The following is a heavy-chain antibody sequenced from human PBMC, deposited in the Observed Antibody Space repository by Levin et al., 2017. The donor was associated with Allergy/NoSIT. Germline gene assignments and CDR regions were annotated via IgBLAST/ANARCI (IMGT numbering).Heavy chain of an antibody. J-gene: IGHJ4*02. Sequence: PGGSLRLSCAASGFTYSTSAMSWVRQTPGMGLDWVSAITSTGDITYYADSVRGRFTISRDNSRNTLYLQMDSLRADDTAFYYCVKEGKGATGVPFLDFWGQGTQVTVSS. V-gene: IGHV3-23*01. CDR1: GFTYSTSA. CDR3: VKEGKGATGVPFLDF. D-gene: IGHD6-13*01. CDR2: ITSTGDIT.